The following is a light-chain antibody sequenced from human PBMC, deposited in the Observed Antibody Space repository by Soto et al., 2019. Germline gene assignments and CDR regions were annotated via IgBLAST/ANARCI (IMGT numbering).Light chain of an antibody. CDR1: QSISSW. J-gene: IGKJ3*01. V-gene: IGKV1-5*01. Sequence: DIQMTQSPSTLSASVGDRVTITCRASQSISSWLAWYQQKPGKAPKLLIYDASSLASGVPSRFSGSGSGTEFTLTISSLQPEDFATYYCQQGYNTSSPFGPGTKVEI. CDR2: DAS. CDR3: QQGYNTSSP.